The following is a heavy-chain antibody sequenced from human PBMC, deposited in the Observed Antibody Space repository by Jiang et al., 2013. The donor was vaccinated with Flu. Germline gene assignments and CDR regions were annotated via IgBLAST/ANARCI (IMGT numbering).Heavy chain of an antibody. D-gene: IGHD6-19*01. Sequence: GAEVKKPGESLRISCKGSGYSFTSFWISWVRQMPGKGLEWMGRIDPSDSYTNYSPSFKGHVTISADSSITTAYLQWSSLKASDTAMYYCARQYSSGWYGYNWFDPWGQGTLVTVSS. CDR2: IDPSDSYT. CDR1: GYSFTSFW. V-gene: IGHV5-10-1*01. J-gene: IGHJ5*02. CDR3: ARQYSSGWYGYNWFDP.